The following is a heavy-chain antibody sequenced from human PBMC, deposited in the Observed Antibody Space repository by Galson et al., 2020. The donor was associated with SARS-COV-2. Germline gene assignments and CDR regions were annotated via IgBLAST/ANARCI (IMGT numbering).Heavy chain of an antibody. V-gene: IGHV4-31*03. CDR1: GGSISGSNFY. J-gene: IGHJ6*03. D-gene: IGHD3-3*01. Sequence: SETLSLTCTVSGGSISGSNFYWRWIRQLPGKGLEWIGDISNGGSPSYNPSLKSRVTISLHTSQSQFSLRLSSVTVADSAIYFCARDYRFTIFLESYFYMDVWGKGTTVIVTS. CDR3: ARDYRFTIFLESYFYMDV. CDR2: ISNGGSP.